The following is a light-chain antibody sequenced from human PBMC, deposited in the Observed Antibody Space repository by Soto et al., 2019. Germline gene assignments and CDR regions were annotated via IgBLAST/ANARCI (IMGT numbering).Light chain of an antibody. CDR1: QSISRY. CDR3: QKNYNAPVYP. J-gene: IGKJ2*01. CDR2: AAS. V-gene: IGKV1-39*01. Sequence: DIQMTQSPSSLSASVGDRVTITCRASQSISRYLNWYQQKPGKAPELLIFAASTLQSGVPSRFSGSGSGTEFTLTISSLQPEDSAAYYCQKNYNAPVYPFGQGTQLEI.